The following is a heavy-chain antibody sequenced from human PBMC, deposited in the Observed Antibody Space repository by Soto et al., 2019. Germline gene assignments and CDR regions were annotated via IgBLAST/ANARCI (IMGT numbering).Heavy chain of an antibody. CDR3: ARDLKGRFGELTGA. Sequence: EVPLVESGGGLVKPGGSLRLSCAASGFTFSSYSMNWVRQAPGKGLEWVSSISSSSSYIYYADSVKGRFTISRDNAKNSLYLQMNSLRAEDTAVYYCARDLKGRFGELTGAWGQGTTVTVSS. J-gene: IGHJ6*02. V-gene: IGHV3-21*01. D-gene: IGHD3-10*01. CDR1: GFTFSSYS. CDR2: ISSSSSYI.